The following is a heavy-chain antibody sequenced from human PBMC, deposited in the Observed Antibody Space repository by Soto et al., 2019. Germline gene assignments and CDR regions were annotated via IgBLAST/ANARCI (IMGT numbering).Heavy chain of an antibody. CDR3: AREGSGYNL. J-gene: IGHJ1*01. D-gene: IGHD5-12*01. V-gene: IGHV1-2*02. CDR2: ISPNNGDR. Sequence: GASVKVSCKASGYTFTDYFIHWVRQAPGQGLEWMGWISPNNGDRISAQKFQGRVTMTRDTSINTVYLELIDLRSEDTAVYYCAREGSGYNLWGQGTQVTVSS. CDR1: GYTFTDYF.